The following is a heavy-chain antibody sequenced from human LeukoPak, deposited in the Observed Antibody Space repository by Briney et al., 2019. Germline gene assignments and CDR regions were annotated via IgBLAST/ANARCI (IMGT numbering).Heavy chain of an antibody. CDR1: GFTFSSYA. V-gene: IGHV3-30*04. J-gene: IGHJ4*02. CDR2: ISYDGSNK. CDR3: ATYPLYYDILTGTIFDY. D-gene: IGHD3-9*01. Sequence: GGSLRLSCAASGFTFSSYAMHWVRQAPGKGLEWVAVISYDGSNKYYADSVKGRFTISRDNSKNTLYLQMNSLRAEDTAVYYCATYPLYYDILTGTIFDYWGQGTLVTVSS.